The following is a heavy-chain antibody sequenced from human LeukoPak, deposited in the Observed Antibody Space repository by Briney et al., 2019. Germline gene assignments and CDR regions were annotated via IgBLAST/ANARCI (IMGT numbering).Heavy chain of an antibody. Sequence: PGGSLRLSCAVSGFTFSSYTMNWVRQAPGKGLEWVSSITGSSTYIYYADSVKGRFTISRDNAKNSLYLQMNSLRAEDTAVYYCARDRQIVATTNYFDYWGQGTLVTVSS. CDR2: ITGSSTYI. CDR3: ARDRQIVATTNYFDY. J-gene: IGHJ4*02. D-gene: IGHD5-12*01. V-gene: IGHV3-21*01. CDR1: GFTFSSYT.